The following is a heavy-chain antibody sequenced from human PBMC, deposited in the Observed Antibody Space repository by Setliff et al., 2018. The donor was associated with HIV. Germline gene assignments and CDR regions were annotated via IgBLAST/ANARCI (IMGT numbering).Heavy chain of an antibody. D-gene: IGHD6-19*01. V-gene: IGHV3-64D*09. CDR2: INVDGSNT. Sequence: LKISCSASGINLENYAMHWVRQAPGKRLEYVSGINVDGSNTFYTDSVKGRFIISRDNSKNEVHLHMTTLRPEDTAVYHCVKLPDSSGHDCWGQGTLVTVSS. CDR1: GINLENYA. J-gene: IGHJ4*02. CDR3: VKLPDSSGHDC.